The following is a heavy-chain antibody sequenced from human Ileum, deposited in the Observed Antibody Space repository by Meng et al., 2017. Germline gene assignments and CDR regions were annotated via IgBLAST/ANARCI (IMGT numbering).Heavy chain of an antibody. J-gene: IGHJ4*02. CDR3: ATGPEFWSTYDY. D-gene: IGHD3-3*01. CDR2: INSKTDGGTI. Sequence: EGELGESGGGLVKPGGSLRLSCTASGITFDNAWMSWVRQASGKGLEWVGRINSKTDGGTIEYAAPVKGRFTISRDDSKDTVYLQMNSLKSEDAAVYYCATGPEFWSTYDYWGQGTLVTVSS. CDR1: GITFDNAW. V-gene: IGHV3-15*01.